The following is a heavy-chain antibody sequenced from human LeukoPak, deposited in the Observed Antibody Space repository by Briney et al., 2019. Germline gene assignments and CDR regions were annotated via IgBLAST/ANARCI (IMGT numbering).Heavy chain of an antibody. J-gene: IGHJ4*02. CDR3: AKRRGL. D-gene: IGHD3-10*01. Sequence: GGSLRLSCAASGFTFSSYTMSWVRQAPGKGLEWVSTITTSDGNTYYADSVKGRFTISRDNSKNTLYLQMNSLRAEDTAVYYCAKRRGLWGQGTLVTVSS. CDR2: ITTSDGNT. CDR1: GFTFSSYT. V-gene: IGHV3-23*01.